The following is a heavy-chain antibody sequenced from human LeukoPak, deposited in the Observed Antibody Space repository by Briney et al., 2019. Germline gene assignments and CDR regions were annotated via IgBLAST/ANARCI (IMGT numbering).Heavy chain of an antibody. Sequence: GESLKIFCKGSGYTFTTYWIGWVRQMSGKGLEWMGIIYPGDSEPRYSPSFQGQVTISADTSISTAYLQWSSLKASDSAMYYCVRHGLGSSWFGFDYWGQGTLITVSS. CDR2: IYPGDSEP. CDR3: VRHGLGSSWFGFDY. CDR1: GYTFTTYW. J-gene: IGHJ4*02. V-gene: IGHV5-51*01. D-gene: IGHD6-13*01.